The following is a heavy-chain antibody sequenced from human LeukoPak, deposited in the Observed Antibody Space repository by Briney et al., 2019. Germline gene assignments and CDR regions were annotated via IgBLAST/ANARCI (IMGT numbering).Heavy chain of an antibody. J-gene: IGHJ4*02. D-gene: IGHD6-25*01. CDR2: IRGDGSST. CDR1: GFTFSTYW. CDR3: ARDSSGWGFDY. Sequence: GGSLRLSCAASGFTFSTYWMRWVRQAPGKGLLWVSGIRGDGSSTIYADSVKGRFTISRDNARNTLYLQVNSLRAEDTAVYYCARDSSGWGFDYWGQGSLVTVSS. V-gene: IGHV3-74*01.